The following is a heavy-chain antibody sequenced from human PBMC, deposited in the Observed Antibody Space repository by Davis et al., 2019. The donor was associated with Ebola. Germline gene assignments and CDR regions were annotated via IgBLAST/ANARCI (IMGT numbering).Heavy chain of an antibody. CDR3: ARDLKHYMDV. CDR2: INPNSGGT. Sequence: ASVKVSCKASGYTFTGYYMHWVRQAPGQGLEWMGWINPNSGGTNYAQKFQGRVTMTTDTSTSTAYMELRSLRSDDTAVYYCARDLKHYMDVWGKGTTVTVSS. CDR1: GYTFTGYY. J-gene: IGHJ6*03. V-gene: IGHV1-2*02.